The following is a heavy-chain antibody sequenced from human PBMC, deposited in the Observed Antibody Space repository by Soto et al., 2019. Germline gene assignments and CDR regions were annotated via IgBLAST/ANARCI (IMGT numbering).Heavy chain of an antibody. V-gene: IGHV1-2*04. D-gene: IGHD2-2*01. CDR2: INPNSGGT. J-gene: IGHJ6*02. CDR3: ARDIKYCSSTSCNQHPHYHYGMDV. CDR1: GYTFTGYY. Sequence: GASVKVSCKASGYTFTGYYMHWVRQAPGQGLEWMGWINPNSGGTNYAQKFQGWVTMTRDTSISTAYMELSRLRSDDTAVYYCARDIKYCSSTSCNQHPHYHYGMDVWGQGTTVTVSS.